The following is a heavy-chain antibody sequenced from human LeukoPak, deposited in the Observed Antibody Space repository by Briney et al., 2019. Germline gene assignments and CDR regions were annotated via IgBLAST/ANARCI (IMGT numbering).Heavy chain of an antibody. V-gene: IGHV5-51*01. Sequence: GESLKISCKGSGYSFTSYWIGWVRQMPGKGLEWMGIIYPGDSDTRYSPSFQGQVTISADKSISTAYLQWSSLKASDTAVYYCASTTVTTSDAFDIWGQGTMVTVSS. CDR1: GYSFTSYW. D-gene: IGHD4-17*01. J-gene: IGHJ3*02. CDR2: IYPGDSDT. CDR3: ASTTVTTSDAFDI.